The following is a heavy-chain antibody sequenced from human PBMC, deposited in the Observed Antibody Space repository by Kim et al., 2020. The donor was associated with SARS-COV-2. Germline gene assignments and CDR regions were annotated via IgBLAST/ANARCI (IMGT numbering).Heavy chain of an antibody. D-gene: IGHD3-10*01. CDR2: IDYRGNT. CDR1: GASISSRNYY. V-gene: IGHV4-39*01. J-gene: IGHJ6*02. Sequence: SETLSLTCTVSGASISSRNYYWGWIRQPPGKGLEWIGSIDYRGNTYYMPSLKSRVTISADTSRDQFSLILSSVTAADTAVYFCARRDPGYYYSSYVMDVWGQGTTVTVSS. CDR3: ARRDPGYYYSSYVMDV.